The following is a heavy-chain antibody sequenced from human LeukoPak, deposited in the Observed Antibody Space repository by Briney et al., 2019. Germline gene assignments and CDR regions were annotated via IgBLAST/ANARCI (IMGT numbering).Heavy chain of an antibody. D-gene: IGHD3-10*02. V-gene: IGHV3-66*01. Sequence: GGSLRLSCAASGFTFSSYEMNWVRQAPGKGLEWVSVIYTGGTTYYADSMKGRFSVSRDNSKNTLYLRLNSLRAEDTAVYYCASSYVGPDRGVYWGQGTLVTVSS. CDR3: ASSYVGPDRGVY. CDR1: GFTFSSYE. CDR2: IYTGGTT. J-gene: IGHJ4*02.